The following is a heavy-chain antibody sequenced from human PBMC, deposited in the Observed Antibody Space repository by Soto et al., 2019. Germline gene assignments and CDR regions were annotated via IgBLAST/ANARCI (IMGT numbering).Heavy chain of an antibody. CDR3: ASRSHSSGSYFY. J-gene: IGHJ4*02. Sequence: QLQLQESGPGLVKPSETLSLTCTVSGGSISSSTYYWGWIRQPPGKGLEWIGSIHYSGSTYYNPSLKSRVTISVDTSKNHFSLRLTSVTAADTAAYYCASRSHSSGSYFYWGQGTLVTVSP. D-gene: IGHD1-26*01. CDR1: GGSISSSTYY. V-gene: IGHV4-39*02. CDR2: IHYSGST.